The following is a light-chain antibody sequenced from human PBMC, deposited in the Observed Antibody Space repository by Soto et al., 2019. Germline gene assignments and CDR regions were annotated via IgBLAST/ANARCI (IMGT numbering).Light chain of an antibody. V-gene: IGKV3-15*01. CDR3: QQYNNWPL. J-gene: IGKJ5*01. CDR1: QSVSSN. CDR2: GAS. Sequence: EIVMTQSPATLSVSPGERATLSCRASQSVSSNLAWYQQKPGQAPRLLIYGASTRATGIPARFSGSGSGTEFTLTIRSLQSEDFAVYYCQQYNNWPLFGQGTRLDIK.